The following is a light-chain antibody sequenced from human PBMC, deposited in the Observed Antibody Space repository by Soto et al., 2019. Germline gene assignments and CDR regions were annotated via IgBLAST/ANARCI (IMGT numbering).Light chain of an antibody. Sequence: QSVLTQPPSVSAAPGQKVTIPCSGSNSNIGRNYVSWYQQLPGTAPKLLIYDNHERPSGIPDRFSGSKSGTSASLGITGLQTGDEADYYCATWDSSLRTGVFGGGTKLTV. CDR2: DNH. J-gene: IGLJ3*02. V-gene: IGLV1-51*01. CDR1: NSNIGRNY. CDR3: ATWDSSLRTGV.